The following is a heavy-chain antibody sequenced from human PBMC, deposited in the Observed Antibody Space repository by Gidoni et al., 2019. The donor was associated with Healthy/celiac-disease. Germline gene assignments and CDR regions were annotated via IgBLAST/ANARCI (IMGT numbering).Heavy chain of an antibody. CDR1: GGSISSSNW. V-gene: IGHV4-4*02. Sequence: QVQLQESGPGLVKPSGTLSLTCAVSGGSISSSNWWSWVRQPPGKGLEWIGEIYHSGSTNYNPSLKSRVTISVDKSKNQFSLKLSSVTAADTAVYYCARETLPRDSSGYYYVDYWGQGTLVTVSS. D-gene: IGHD3-22*01. CDR3: ARETLPRDSSGYYYVDY. CDR2: IYHSGST. J-gene: IGHJ4*02.